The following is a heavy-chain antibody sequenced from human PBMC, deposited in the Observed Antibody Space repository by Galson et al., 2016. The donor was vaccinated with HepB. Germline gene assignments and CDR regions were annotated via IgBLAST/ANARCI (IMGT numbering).Heavy chain of an antibody. J-gene: IGHJ4*02. Sequence: SLRLSCAASGFTFSRYWMTWVRQAPGKGLEWVANIKQDGSEKYYVDSVKGRFTISRDNAENSVYLHIQTLRAEDTAVYYCARSGWYEGLGYWGQGTLVTVSS. CDR3: ARSGWYEGLGY. CDR1: GFTFSRYW. CDR2: IKQDGSEK. D-gene: IGHD6-19*01. V-gene: IGHV3-7*01.